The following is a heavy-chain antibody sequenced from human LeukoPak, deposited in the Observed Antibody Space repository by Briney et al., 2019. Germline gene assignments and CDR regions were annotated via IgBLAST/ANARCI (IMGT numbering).Heavy chain of an antibody. CDR2: IYYSGST. Sequence: SSETLSLTCTVSGDSISSYYWSWIRQPPGKGLEWTGYIYYSGSTNYNPSLKSRVTISVDTSKNQFSLKLSSVTAADTAVYYCARDRRGLGYCSGGSCYSENWFDPWGQGTLVTVSS. CDR3: ARDRRGLGYCSGGSCYSENWFDP. J-gene: IGHJ5*02. V-gene: IGHV4-59*01. D-gene: IGHD2-15*01. CDR1: GDSISSYY.